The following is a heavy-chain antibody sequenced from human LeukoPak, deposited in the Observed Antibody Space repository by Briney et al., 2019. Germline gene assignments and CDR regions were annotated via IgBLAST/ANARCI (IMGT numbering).Heavy chain of an antibody. Sequence: GRSLRLSCAASGFTFSSYAMHWVRQAPGKGLEWVAVISYDGSNKYYADSVKGRFTISRDNSKNTLYLQMNSLRAEDTAVYYSARDVGTTIFGVVISGTFDYWGQGTLVTVSS. V-gene: IGHV3-30-3*01. J-gene: IGHJ4*02. D-gene: IGHD3-3*01. CDR3: ARDVGTTIFGVVISGTFDY. CDR1: GFTFSSYA. CDR2: ISYDGSNK.